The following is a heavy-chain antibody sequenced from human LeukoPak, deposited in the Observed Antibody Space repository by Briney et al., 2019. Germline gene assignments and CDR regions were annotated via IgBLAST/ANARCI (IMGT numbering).Heavy chain of an antibody. CDR2: ISYDGNNE. CDR1: GFTFSRNG. CDR3: AKGVGYCSGGSCPLEY. J-gene: IGHJ4*02. V-gene: IGHV3-30*18. Sequence: GMSLRLSCAASGFTFSRNGMHWVRQAPGEGLECVAVISYDGNNEYYADSVKGRFTISRDHSKDTLYLLMISLRAEDTAVYYCAKGVGYCSGGSCPLEYWGQGTLVTVSS. D-gene: IGHD2-15*01.